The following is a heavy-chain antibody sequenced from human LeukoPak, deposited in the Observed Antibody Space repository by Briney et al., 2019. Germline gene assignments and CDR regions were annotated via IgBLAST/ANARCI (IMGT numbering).Heavy chain of an antibody. Sequence: GGSLRPSCAASGFTVSSNYMTWVRQAPGKGLEWVSVFYSGGNTYYADSVKGRFTISRDTFKNTVDLQMNSLRSEDAAVYYCATFSYAGNAGGSVGYWGQGTLVTVSS. CDR2: FYSGGNT. CDR3: ATFSYAGNAGGSVGY. D-gene: IGHD4-23*01. V-gene: IGHV3-53*01. CDR1: GFTVSSNY. J-gene: IGHJ4*02.